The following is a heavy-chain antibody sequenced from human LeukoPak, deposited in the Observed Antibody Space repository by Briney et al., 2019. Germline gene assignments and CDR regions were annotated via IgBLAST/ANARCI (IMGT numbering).Heavy chain of an antibody. V-gene: IGHV3-23*01. CDR3: AKWMVRRDFWSGAFDI. CDR1: GFTSSSYA. Sequence: GGSLRLSCAASGFTSSSYAMTWVRQAPGKGLEWVSAISGSGYNSYYADSVKGRFTISRDNSKNTLFLQMNSLRGEGTAIYYCAKWMVRRDFWSGAFDIWGQGTMVTV. D-gene: IGHD3-3*01. J-gene: IGHJ3*02. CDR2: ISGSGYNS.